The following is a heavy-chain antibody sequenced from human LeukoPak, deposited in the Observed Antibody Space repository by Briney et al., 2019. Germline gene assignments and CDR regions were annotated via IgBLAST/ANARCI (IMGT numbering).Heavy chain of an antibody. Sequence: GESLKISCKGSGYSFSTYWIGWVRQMPGKGLEWMGIIYPGDSDTRYGPSFQGQVIISADKSISTAYLQWSSLQASDTAMYYCARSYSSSWSNLGYWGQGTLVTVSS. J-gene: IGHJ4*02. D-gene: IGHD6-13*01. CDR3: ARSYSSSWSNLGY. V-gene: IGHV5-51*01. CDR1: GYSFSTYW. CDR2: IYPGDSDT.